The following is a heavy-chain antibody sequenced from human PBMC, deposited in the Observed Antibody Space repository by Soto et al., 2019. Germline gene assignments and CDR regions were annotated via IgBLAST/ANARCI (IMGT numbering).Heavy chain of an antibody. CDR2: IYPGDSDT. J-gene: IGHJ4*02. V-gene: IGHV5-51*01. Sequence: GESLKISCEASRYSFTSYWIGWVRQMPGKGLEWMGIIYPGDSDTRYSPSFQGQVTISADKSLSTAYLQWRSLKASDTAMYYCARSGGSYPTDYWGQGTPVTVPS. CDR1: RYSFTSYW. D-gene: IGHD1-26*01. CDR3: ARSGGSYPTDY.